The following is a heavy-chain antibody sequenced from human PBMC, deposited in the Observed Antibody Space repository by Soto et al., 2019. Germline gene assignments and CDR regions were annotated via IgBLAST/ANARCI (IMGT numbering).Heavy chain of an antibody. CDR3: ARGPSGSYDTHYYYYGMDV. Sequence: SQTLSLTCAISGDSVSSNSAAWNWIRQSPSRGLEWLGRTYYRSKWYNDYAVSVKSRITINPDTSKNQFSLQLNSVTPEDTAVYYCARGPSGSYDTHYYYYGMDVWGQGTTVTV. CDR2: TYYRSKWYN. D-gene: IGHD1-26*01. V-gene: IGHV6-1*01. J-gene: IGHJ6*02. CDR1: GDSVSSNSAA.